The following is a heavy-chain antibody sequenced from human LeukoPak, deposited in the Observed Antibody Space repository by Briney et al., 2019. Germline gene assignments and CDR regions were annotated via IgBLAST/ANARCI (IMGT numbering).Heavy chain of an antibody. J-gene: IGHJ6*03. Sequence: SETLPLTCTVSGGSISSYYWSWIRQPPGKGLEWIGYIYYSGSTNYNPSLKSRVTISVDTSKNQFSLKLSSVTAADTDVYYCARGTVGYYYYMDVWGKGTTVTASS. CDR1: GGSISSYY. V-gene: IGHV4-59*01. CDR3: ARGTVGYYYYMDV. D-gene: IGHD4-17*01. CDR2: IYYSGST.